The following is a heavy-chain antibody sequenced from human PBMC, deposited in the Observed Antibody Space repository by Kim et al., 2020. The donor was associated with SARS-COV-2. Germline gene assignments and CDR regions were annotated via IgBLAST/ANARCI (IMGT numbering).Heavy chain of an antibody. CDR3: AKAGQRLVWGYFDY. J-gene: IGHJ4*02. CDR1: GFTFSSYA. CDR2: ISDSGGRT. V-gene: IGHV3-23*01. Sequence: GSLRLSCTASGFTFSSYAMTWVRQAPGKGLEWVSGISDSGGRTYYGDPVKGRFTIFRDNSRNTLYLQLNTLRAEDTALYYCAKAGQRLVWGYFDYWGQGTLVSVSS. D-gene: IGHD6-13*01.